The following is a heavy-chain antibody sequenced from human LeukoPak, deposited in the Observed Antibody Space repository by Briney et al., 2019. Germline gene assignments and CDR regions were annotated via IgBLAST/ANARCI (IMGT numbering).Heavy chain of an antibody. Sequence: ASVKVSCKASGYTFTGYYMHWVRQAPGQGLEWMGWINPNSGGTNYAQKFQVRVTMTRDTSISTAYMELSRLRSDDTAVYYCARKNYYDTSGRFDCWGQGTLVTVSS. D-gene: IGHD3-22*01. J-gene: IGHJ4*02. V-gene: IGHV1-2*02. CDR3: ARKNYYDTSGRFDC. CDR2: INPNSGGT. CDR1: GYTFTGYY.